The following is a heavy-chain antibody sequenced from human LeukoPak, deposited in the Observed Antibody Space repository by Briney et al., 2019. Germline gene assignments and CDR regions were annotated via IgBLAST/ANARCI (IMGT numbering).Heavy chain of an antibody. Sequence: SETLSLTCAVYGGSFSGYYWSWIRQPPGQGLGWIGEINHSGSTNSNPSLKSRVTISVDTSKNQFSLKLSSVTAADTAVYYCARVMVRGVIIRTYYYFYGMDVWGKGTTVTVSS. D-gene: IGHD3-10*01. CDR2: INHSGST. J-gene: IGHJ6*04. V-gene: IGHV4-34*01. CDR1: GGSFSGYY. CDR3: ARVMVRGVIIRTYYYFYGMDV.